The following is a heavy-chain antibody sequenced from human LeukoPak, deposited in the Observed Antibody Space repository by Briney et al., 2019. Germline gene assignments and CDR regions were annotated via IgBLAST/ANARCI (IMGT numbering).Heavy chain of an antibody. CDR1: GFTFSSYA. V-gene: IGHV3-23*01. J-gene: IGHJ4*02. CDR3: AKIPGSSWYDGPIDY. CDR2: ISGSGGST. Sequence: GGSLRLSCAASGFTFSSYAMSWVRQAPGKGLEWVSAISGSGGSTYYADSVKGRFTISRDNSKNTLYLQMNSPRAEDTAVYYCAKIPGSSWYDGPIDYWGQGTLVTVSS. D-gene: IGHD6-13*01.